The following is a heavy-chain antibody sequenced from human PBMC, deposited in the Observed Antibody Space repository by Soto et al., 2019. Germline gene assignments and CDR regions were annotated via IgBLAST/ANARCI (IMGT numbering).Heavy chain of an antibody. D-gene: IGHD6-19*01. J-gene: IGHJ4*02. V-gene: IGHV3-48*02. Sequence: EVQLVESGRGLVQPGGSLRLSCAASGFRFNIYSMNWVRQAPGKGLEWSAYITSDTNTIKYADSVKGRFTISRDNARNLVYLQMNSLRDEDTAVYYCARSVEGHFDYWGQGTVVTVSS. CDR3: ARSVEGHFDY. CDR2: ITSDTNTI. CDR1: GFRFNIYS.